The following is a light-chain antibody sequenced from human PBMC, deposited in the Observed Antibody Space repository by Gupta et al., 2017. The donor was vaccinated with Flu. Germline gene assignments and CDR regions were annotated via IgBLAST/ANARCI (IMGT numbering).Light chain of an antibody. CDR3: SSYSSSSTLFV. J-gene: IGLJ1*01. CDR1: TSEVGGYNY. Sequence: SALTQPATVSGSPGQSYTISSIVTTSEVGGYNYVSCYQHHPAIAPKLLIYEVSNRPSGVSNRFSGSKSATTASLTISGLQAEDEADYYCSSYSSSSTLFVFGTGTKVTVL. CDR2: EVS. V-gene: IGLV2-14*01.